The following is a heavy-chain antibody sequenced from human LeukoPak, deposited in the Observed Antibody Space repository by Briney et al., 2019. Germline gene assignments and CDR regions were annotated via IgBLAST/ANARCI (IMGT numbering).Heavy chain of an antibody. J-gene: IGHJ4*02. CDR1: GFTFSSYW. Sequence: GGSLRLSCAASGFTFSSYWMSWVRQTPGKGLEWVANMNQDGSHKYYVDSVKGRFTISRDNAKSTLYLQMNSLRVEDTAMYYCARVPYGGNSIDCWGQGTLVTVSS. CDR2: MNQDGSHK. V-gene: IGHV3-7*01. D-gene: IGHD4-23*01. CDR3: ARVPYGGNSIDC.